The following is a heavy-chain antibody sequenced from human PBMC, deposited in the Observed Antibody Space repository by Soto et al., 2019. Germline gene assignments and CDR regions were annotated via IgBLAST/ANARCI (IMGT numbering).Heavy chain of an antibody. CDR3: ARPSGSYGDYAWSLAY. CDR1: GYAFGGYA. J-gene: IGHJ4*02. Sequence: QVQLVQSGAEVKKPGASVKVSCKASGYAFGGYAISWVRQAPGQGLEWMGWVSAYSGHTDYAQNLQGRVSMTTGTSTGTAYMELGSLTSDDTAVYYCARPSGSYGDYAWSLAYWGQGTLVTVSS. CDR2: VSAYSGHT. D-gene: IGHD4-17*01. V-gene: IGHV1-18*04.